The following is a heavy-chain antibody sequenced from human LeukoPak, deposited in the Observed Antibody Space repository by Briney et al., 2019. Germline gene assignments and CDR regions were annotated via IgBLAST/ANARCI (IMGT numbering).Heavy chain of an antibody. CDR1: GSTFSSYG. V-gene: IGHV3-30*18. CDR3: AKGYYFDILSGYSSLDS. Sequence: GGSLRLSCAASGSTFSSYGMHWVRQAPGKGLEWVAVIPYDGSNKYYADSVKGRFTISRDNSKNTLYLQMNSLRAEDTAVYYCAKGYYFDILSGYSSLDSWGQGTLVTVSS. J-gene: IGHJ4*02. D-gene: IGHD3-9*01. CDR2: IPYDGSNK.